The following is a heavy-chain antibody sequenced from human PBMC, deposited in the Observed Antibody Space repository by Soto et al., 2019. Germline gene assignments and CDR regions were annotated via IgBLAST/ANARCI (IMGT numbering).Heavy chain of an antibody. CDR2: ISGSGGST. D-gene: IGHD2-15*01. V-gene: IGHV3-23*04. J-gene: IGHJ3*02. CDR1: GFTFSSYA. Sequence: EVQLVESGGGLVQPGGSLRLSCAASGFTFSSYAMSWVRQAPGKGLEWVSAISGSGGSTYYADSVKGRFTISRDNSKNTLYLQMNSLRAEDTAVYYCAKIGARYCNGRSCYFRVGAFDIWGQGTMVTVSS. CDR3: AKIGARYCNGRSCYFRVGAFDI.